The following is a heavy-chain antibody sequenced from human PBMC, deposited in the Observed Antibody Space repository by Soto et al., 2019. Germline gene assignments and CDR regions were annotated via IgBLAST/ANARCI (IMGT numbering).Heavy chain of an antibody. Sequence: QVQLVQSGAAVKKPGSSVKVSCKASGGTFSSYTISWVRQAPGQGLEWMGRIIPILDIAKYAQKFQGRVTITADKSTTTAYMELSSLRSEDTAVYYCARDIDYGDYVGNFDLWGRGTLVTVSS. CDR2: IIPILDIA. CDR3: ARDIDYGDYVGNFDL. CDR1: GGTFSSYT. J-gene: IGHJ2*01. V-gene: IGHV1-69*08. D-gene: IGHD4-17*01.